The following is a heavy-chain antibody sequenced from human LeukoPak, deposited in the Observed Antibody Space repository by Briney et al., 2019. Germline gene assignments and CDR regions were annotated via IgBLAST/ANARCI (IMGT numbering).Heavy chain of an antibody. V-gene: IGHV3-30*02. CDR2: IRYDGSNK. CDR3: ARDVGEYCSSTNCYASDK. J-gene: IGHJ4*02. Sequence: GGSLRLSCAASGFTFSSYGMHWVRQAPGKGLEWVAFIRYDGSNKYYADSVKGRFTISRDNSKNTLYLQMNSLRADDTAVYYCARDVGEYCSSTNCYASDKWGQGTLVTVSS. CDR1: GFTFSSYG. D-gene: IGHD2-2*01.